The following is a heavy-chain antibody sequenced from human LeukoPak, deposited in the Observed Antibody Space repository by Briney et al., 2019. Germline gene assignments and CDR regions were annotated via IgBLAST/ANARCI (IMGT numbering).Heavy chain of an antibody. V-gene: IGHV1-18*01. D-gene: IGHD3-3*01. CDR2: ISGSNGNT. J-gene: IGHJ3*02. Sequence: ASVKVSCKASSYTFTRYGISWVRQAPGQGLEWMGWISGSNGNTNYAQKFQGRVSMTADTSTSTAYMELRSLRSDDTAVYYCAKTDRTGALGRFRMRSDAFDIWGQGTMVTVSS. CDR3: AKTDRTGALGRFRMRSDAFDI. CDR1: SYTFTRYG.